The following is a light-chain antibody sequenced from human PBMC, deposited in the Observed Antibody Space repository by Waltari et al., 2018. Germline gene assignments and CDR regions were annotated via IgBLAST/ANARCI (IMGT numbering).Light chain of an antibody. CDR3: QHYVTLPVT. CDR2: GAS. Sequence: EIVLTQSPGTVSLSPGERATLSCRASQSVSRALAWYQQKPGQATRLLMYGASIRATGSPDRFSGGGSGTDFSLTISRLEPEDSASYYCQHYVTLPVTFGQGTKVEIK. V-gene: IGKV3-20*01. CDR1: QSVSRA. J-gene: IGKJ1*01.